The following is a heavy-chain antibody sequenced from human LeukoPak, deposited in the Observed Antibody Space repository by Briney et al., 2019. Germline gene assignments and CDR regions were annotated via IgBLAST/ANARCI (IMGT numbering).Heavy chain of an antibody. CDR2: ISSGSGVI. CDR1: AFTFSSYS. D-gene: IGHD1-26*01. Sequence: GGSLRVSCAASAFTFSSYSMNWVRQAPGRGLEWVSSISSGSGVIFYADSVKGRFTISRDNAKSSLYLQMNSLRAEDTAVYYCARGGTGATRDDTFDIWGQGAMVTVSS. V-gene: IGHV3-21*01. J-gene: IGHJ3*02. CDR3: ARGGTGATRDDTFDI.